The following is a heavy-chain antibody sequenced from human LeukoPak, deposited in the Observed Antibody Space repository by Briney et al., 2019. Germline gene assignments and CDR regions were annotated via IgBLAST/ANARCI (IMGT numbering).Heavy chain of an antibody. CDR3: ARQMTSTRLFDS. D-gene: IGHD5/OR15-5a*01. J-gene: IGHJ4*02. V-gene: IGHV3-30*04. CDR1: GFTFSDHP. CDR2: IGSDGTKK. Sequence: GRSLRLSCVASGFTFSDHPFHWVRQSPDKGLEWVALIGSDGTKKYYADSVQGRFTVSRENSNNTLFLQMNTLRADDTAVYFCARQMTSTRLFDSWGQGTLVTVSS.